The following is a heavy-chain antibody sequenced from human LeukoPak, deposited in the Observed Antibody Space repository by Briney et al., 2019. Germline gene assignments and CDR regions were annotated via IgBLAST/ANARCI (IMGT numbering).Heavy chain of an antibody. J-gene: IGHJ4*02. CDR3: AREIGYSYGYFSSPYYFDY. CDR1: AFTFSSYS. V-gene: IGHV3-21*01. D-gene: IGHD5-18*01. CDR2: ISISSSYI. Sequence: GRSLRLSCAASAFTFSSYSINCVRQAPGKGLEWVSSISISSSYIYYADSVRGRFTISRDNAKKSLYLQMNSLRAEDTAVYYCAREIGYSYGYFSSPYYFDYWGQGTLVTVSS.